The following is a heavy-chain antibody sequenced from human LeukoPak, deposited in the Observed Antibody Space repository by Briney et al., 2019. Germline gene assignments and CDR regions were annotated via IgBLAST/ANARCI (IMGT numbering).Heavy chain of an antibody. CDR3: AREPNFDDHAFDY. D-gene: IGHD3-9*01. J-gene: IGHJ4*02. Sequence: GGSLRLSCAASEFTLSSYSMNWVRQAPGKGLEWVSYINSRSSSIDYAGSVKGRFTISRDNAKNSLYLQISSLRAEDSAIYYCAREPNFDDHAFDYWGQGTLVTVSS. CDR1: EFTLSSYS. V-gene: IGHV3-48*01. CDR2: INSRSSSI.